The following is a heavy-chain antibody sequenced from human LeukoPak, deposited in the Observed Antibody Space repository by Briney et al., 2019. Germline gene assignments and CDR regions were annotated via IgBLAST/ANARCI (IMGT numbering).Heavy chain of an antibody. J-gene: IGHJ3*02. V-gene: IGHV3-53*01. Sequence: GGSLRLSCAASGFTVSSNYMSWVRQAPGKGLEWVSVIYSGGSTYYADSVKGRFTISRDNSKNTLYLQMNSLGAEDTAVYYCARDIDGVRDNAFDIWGQGTMVTVSS. CDR2: IYSGGST. CDR3: ARDIDGVRDNAFDI. CDR1: GFTVSSNY. D-gene: IGHD3-10*01.